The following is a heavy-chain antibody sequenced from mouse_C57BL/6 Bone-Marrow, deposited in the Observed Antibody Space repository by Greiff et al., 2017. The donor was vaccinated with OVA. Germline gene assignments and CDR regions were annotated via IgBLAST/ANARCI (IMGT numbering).Heavy chain of an antibody. Sequence: EVQLQESGPGLAKPSQPLSLPCSVSGYSITSDYWNWLRKFPGTKLEYMGYISYSGSTYYNPSLTSRISITRDTSKNQNYLQLKSVTTEDTATYYWARSGGYGYGSDYWGQGTTLTVSS. CDR3: ARSGGYGYGSDY. J-gene: IGHJ2*01. CDR1: GYSITSDY. V-gene: IGHV3-8*01. CDR2: ISYSGST. D-gene: IGHD2-2*01.